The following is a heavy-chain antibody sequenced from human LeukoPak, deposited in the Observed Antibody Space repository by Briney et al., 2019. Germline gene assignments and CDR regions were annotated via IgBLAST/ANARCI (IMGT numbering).Heavy chain of an antibody. V-gene: IGHV1-18*01. CDR2: ISAYNGNT. D-gene: IGHD6-13*01. Sequence: ASVKVSCKASGYTFTSYGISWVRQAPGQGLEWMGWISAYNGNTNYAQKLQGRGTMTADTSTSTAYMELRSLRSDDTAVYYCARDRQPNSSSWPWSYYYYYGMDVWGQGTTVTVSS. CDR1: GYTFTSYG. CDR3: ARDRQPNSSSWPWSYYYYYGMDV. J-gene: IGHJ6*02.